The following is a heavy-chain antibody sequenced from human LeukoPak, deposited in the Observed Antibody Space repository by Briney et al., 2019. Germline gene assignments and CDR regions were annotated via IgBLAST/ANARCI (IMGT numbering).Heavy chain of an antibody. CDR1: GFTFGSFW. CDR3: ASENGAAAPGN. J-gene: IGHJ4*02. D-gene: IGHD6-13*01. CDR2: INSDGSAI. Sequence: GGSLRLSCAASGFTFGSFWMHWVRQAPGKGLIWVSGINSDGSAIGYAESVKGRFTVSRDNAKNTLYLQMNSQSAEDTAMYYCASENGAAAPGNWGQGTLVTVSS. V-gene: IGHV3-74*01.